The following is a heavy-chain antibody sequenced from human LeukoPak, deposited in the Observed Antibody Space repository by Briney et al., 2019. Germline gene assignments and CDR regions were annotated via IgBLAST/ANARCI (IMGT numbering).Heavy chain of an antibody. CDR3: SRLRGYSYGYEEGYYFDY. V-gene: IGHV1-2*06. CDR1: GYTFTGYY. Sequence: ASVKVSCKASGYTFTGYYMHWVRQAPGQGLEWMGRINPNIGGTNYAQKFQGRVTMTRDTSISTAYMELSRLRSDDTAVYYCSRLRGYSYGYEEGYYFDYWGQGTLVTVSS. J-gene: IGHJ4*02. D-gene: IGHD5-18*01. CDR2: INPNIGGT.